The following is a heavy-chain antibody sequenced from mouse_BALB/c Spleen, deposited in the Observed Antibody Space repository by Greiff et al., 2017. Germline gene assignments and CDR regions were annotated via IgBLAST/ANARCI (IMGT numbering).Heavy chain of an antibody. D-gene: IGHD1-1*01. CDR3: ARSGSSYYWYFDV. CDR2: ISYSGST. V-gene: IGHV3-2*02. J-gene: IGHJ1*01. CDR1: GYSITSDYA. Sequence: EVQRVESGPGLVKPSQSLSLTCTVTGYSITSDYAWNWIRQFPGNKLEWMGYISYSGSTSYNPSLKSRISITRDTSKNQFFLQLNSVTTEDTATYYCARSGSSYYWYFDVWGAGTTVTVSS.